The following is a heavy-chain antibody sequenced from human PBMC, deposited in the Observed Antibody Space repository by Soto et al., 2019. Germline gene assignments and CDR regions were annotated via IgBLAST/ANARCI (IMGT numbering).Heavy chain of an antibody. D-gene: IGHD3-3*01. CDR2: ISSRSSYI. V-gene: IGHV3-21*01. CDR1: GFTFSSYT. Sequence: EVQLVASGGGLVKPGGSLRLSCAATGFTFSSYTMNWVRQAPGKGLEWVSSISSRSSYIYYADSVKGRYTISRDNAKDSLYLQMNSLRAEDTAVYYCATVITTDAAFDVWGQGTIVTVSS. J-gene: IGHJ3*01. CDR3: ATVITTDAAFDV.